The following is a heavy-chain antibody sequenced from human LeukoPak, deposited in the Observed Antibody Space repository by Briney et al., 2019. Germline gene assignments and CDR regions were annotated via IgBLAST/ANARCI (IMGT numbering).Heavy chain of an antibody. CDR1: GYTFTGYY. J-gene: IGHJ5*01. V-gene: IGHV1-2*02. Sequence: GASVKVSCKASGYTFTGYYMHWVRQAPGQGLEWMAWINPNSGGTNYAQKFQGRVTMTRDTSISTAYMELSRLTSDGTAVYYCARGGSGGIVTNVLDSWGQGTLVTVSS. CDR3: ARGGSGGIVTNVLDS. CDR2: INPNSGGT. D-gene: IGHD2/OR15-2a*01.